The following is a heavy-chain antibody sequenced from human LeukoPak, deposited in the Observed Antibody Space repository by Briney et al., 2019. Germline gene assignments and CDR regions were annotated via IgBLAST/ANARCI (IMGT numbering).Heavy chain of an antibody. D-gene: IGHD6-19*01. CDR3: ARDSSGWSYFDY. Sequence: PSETLSLTCTVSGGSISSYYWTWIRQPAGKGLEWIGRIYISGSTNYNPSLKSRVTMSVDTSKNQFSLKLSSVTAADTAVFYCARDSSGWSYFDYWGQGTLVTVSS. CDR2: IYISGST. CDR1: GGSISSYY. J-gene: IGHJ4*02. V-gene: IGHV4-4*07.